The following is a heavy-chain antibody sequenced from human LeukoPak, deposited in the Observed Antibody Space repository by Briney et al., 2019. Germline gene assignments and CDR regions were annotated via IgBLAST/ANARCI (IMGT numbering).Heavy chain of an antibody. V-gene: IGHV5-10-1*01. CDR1: GYSFTSYW. J-gene: IGHJ4*02. D-gene: IGHD1-26*01. CDR2: IDPSDSYT. Sequence: GESLKISCKGSGYSFTSYWISWVRQMPGNGLEWMGRIDPSDSYTNYSPSFQGHVTISADKSISTAYLQWSSLKASDTAMYYCARHMTGGTDFDYWGQGTLVTVSS. CDR3: ARHMTGGTDFDY.